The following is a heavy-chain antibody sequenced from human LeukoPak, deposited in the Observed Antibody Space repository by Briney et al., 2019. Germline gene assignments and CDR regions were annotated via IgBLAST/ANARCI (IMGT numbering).Heavy chain of an antibody. CDR3: AREGYYDSSGYSLDY. D-gene: IGHD3-22*01. Sequence: SETLSLTCTVSGGSISSYYWSWIRQPAGKGLEWIGRIYTSGSTNYNPSLKSRVTMSVDTSKNQFSLKLSSVTAADTAVYYCAREGYYDSSGYSLDYWGQGTLVTVSS. V-gene: IGHV4-4*07. J-gene: IGHJ4*02. CDR1: GGSISSYY. CDR2: IYTSGST.